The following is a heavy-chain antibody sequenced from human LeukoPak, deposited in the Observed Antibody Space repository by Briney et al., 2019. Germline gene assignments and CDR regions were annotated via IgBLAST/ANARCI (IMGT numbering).Heavy chain of an antibody. Sequence: AGGPLRLSCAASGFTFSSYGMSWVRQAPGKGPEFVSAISPSGRSTYYADSVKRRFTISRDNSKNTLYLQMNSLRAEDTAVYYCAKTQRGYSGYDAVDYWGQGTLVTVSS. CDR3: AKTQRGYSGYDAVDY. CDR1: GFTFSSYG. CDR2: ISPSGRST. J-gene: IGHJ4*02. V-gene: IGHV3-23*01. D-gene: IGHD5-12*01.